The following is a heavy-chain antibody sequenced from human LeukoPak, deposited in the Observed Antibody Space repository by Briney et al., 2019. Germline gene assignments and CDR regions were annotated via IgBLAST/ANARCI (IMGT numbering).Heavy chain of an antibody. D-gene: IGHD3-10*01. CDR3: ASDLFGSGSLGKMDV. CDR2: ISYDGTNK. CDR1: GFTFSTYA. V-gene: IGHV3-30-3*01. J-gene: IGHJ6*02. Sequence: GGSLRLSCAASGFTFSTYAMHWVRQAPGKGLGWGAAISYDGTNKYYADSVKGRFTISRDNSKNTVSLQMNSLRAEDTAVFYCASDLFGSGSLGKMDVWGQGTTVTVSS.